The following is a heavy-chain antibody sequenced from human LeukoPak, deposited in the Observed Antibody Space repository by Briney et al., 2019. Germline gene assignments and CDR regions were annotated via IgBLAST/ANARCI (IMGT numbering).Heavy chain of an antibody. CDR1: GGSFSGYY. D-gene: IGHD1-26*01. CDR3: ARGHSGSYQRTDAFDI. V-gene: IGHV4-34*01. J-gene: IGHJ3*02. Sequence: SETLSLTCAVYGGSFSGYYWSWIRQPPGKGLEWIGEINHSGSTNYNPSLKSRVTISVDTSKNQFSLKLSSVTAADTAVYYCARGHSGSYQRTDAFDIWGRGTLVTVSS. CDR2: INHSGST.